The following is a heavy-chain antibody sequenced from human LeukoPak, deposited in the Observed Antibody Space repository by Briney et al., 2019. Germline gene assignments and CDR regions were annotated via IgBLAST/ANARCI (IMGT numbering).Heavy chain of an antibody. Sequence: SETLSLTCTVSGASVRSDHWNWIRQPPGKGLEWISYMHGSGSPNYNPSLASRLTLSVDATENLLSLKLTSVTAADTAVYFCARGGTPRDRVATIMAFDIWCQGTMVTVSS. D-gene: IGHD5-12*01. CDR3: ARGGTPRDRVATIMAFDI. CDR1: GASVRSDH. V-gene: IGHV4-59*02. CDR2: MHGSGSP. J-gene: IGHJ3*02.